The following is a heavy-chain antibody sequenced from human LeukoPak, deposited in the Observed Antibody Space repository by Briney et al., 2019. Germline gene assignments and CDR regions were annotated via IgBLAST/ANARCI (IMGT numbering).Heavy chain of an antibody. Sequence: QSGGSLRLSCVASGFTFSSFAMSWVRQAPGKGLQWVSTVSGNGVYTYYPDSVKGRFTISRDRSSNTVYLQVNSLSAEDTAVYYCARYGDPDSDGLLGKPYFDFWGQGALVTVSS. J-gene: IGHJ4*02. CDR1: GFTFSSFA. CDR2: VSGNGVYT. V-gene: IGHV3-23*01. CDR3: ARYGDPDSDGLLGKPYFDF. D-gene: IGHD3-22*01.